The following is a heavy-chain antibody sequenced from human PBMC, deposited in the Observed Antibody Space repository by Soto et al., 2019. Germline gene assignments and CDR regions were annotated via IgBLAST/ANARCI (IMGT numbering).Heavy chain of an antibody. CDR1: GGSITSGGYS. J-gene: IGHJ5*02. Sequence: PSETLSLSCAVSGGSITSGGYSWSWIRQSPGKGLEWIGYIYHSGSSYYNPSLKSRLTMSVDIYKNQFFLTLNSVTAADTAVYYCARYYGPNPRFDPWVQGILVTVSS. D-gene: IGHD3-16*01. CDR2: IYHSGSS. CDR3: ARYYGPNPRFDP. V-gene: IGHV4-30-2*06.